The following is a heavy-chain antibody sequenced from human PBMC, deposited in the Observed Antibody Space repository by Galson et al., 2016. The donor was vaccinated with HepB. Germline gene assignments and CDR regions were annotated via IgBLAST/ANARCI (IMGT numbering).Heavy chain of an antibody. J-gene: IGHJ5*02. V-gene: IGHV4-34*01. D-gene: IGHD3-10*01. CDR2: IDHSGST. CDR1: GGSFSGYY. CDR3: ARGRGSGSRKWYEP. Sequence: SETLSLTCAVSGGSFSGYYWSWIRQRPGKGLEWIGGIDHSGSTSHNPSLKSRVTMSVDTSKNRFSLKVISVTAADMGVYYCARGRGSGSRKWYEPWGQGILVTVSS.